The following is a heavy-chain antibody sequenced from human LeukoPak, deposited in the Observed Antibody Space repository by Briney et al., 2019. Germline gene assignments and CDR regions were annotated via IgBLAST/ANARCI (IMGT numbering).Heavy chain of an antibody. CDR3: AKRLASASYYGMDV. V-gene: IGHV3-23*01. CDR1: GFTFNSYG. J-gene: IGHJ6*02. CDR2: ISGSGGNT. D-gene: IGHD5-12*01. Sequence: GGSLRLSCAASGFTFNSYGLSWVRQAPGKGLEWVSTISGSGGNTYYADPVKGRFTISRDNSKNTLYLQLNSLRAEYSAIYYCAKRLASASYYGMDVWGQGTTVTVSS.